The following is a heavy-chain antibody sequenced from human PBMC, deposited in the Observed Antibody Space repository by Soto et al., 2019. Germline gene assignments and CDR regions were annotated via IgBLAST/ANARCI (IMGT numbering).Heavy chain of an antibody. J-gene: IGHJ4*02. CDR1: GFTCSSYW. V-gene: IGHV3-7*01. CDR2: IKQDGSEK. CDR3: ARDQGGESFDY. Sequence: GGSLRLSCAASGFTCSSYWMSWVRQAPGKGLEWVANIKQDGSEKYYVDSVKGRFTISRDNAKNSLYLQMNSLRAEDTAVYYCARDQGGESFDYWGQGTLVTVSS. D-gene: IGHD4-17*01.